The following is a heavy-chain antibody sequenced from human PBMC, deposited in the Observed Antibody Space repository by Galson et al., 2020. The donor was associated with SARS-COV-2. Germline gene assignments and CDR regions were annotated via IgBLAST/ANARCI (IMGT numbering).Heavy chain of an antibody. J-gene: IGHJ6*02. CDR1: GYTFTSYA. Sequence: GESLKISCKASGYTFTSYAMNWVRQAPGQGLEWMGWINTNTGNPTYAQGFTGRFVFSLDTSVSTAYLQISSLKAEDTAVYYCARAQGGTMVTYYYYGMDVWGQGTTVTVSS. CDR2: INTNTGNP. V-gene: IGHV7-4-1*02. CDR3: ARAQGGTMVTYYYYGMDV. D-gene: IGHD3-10*01.